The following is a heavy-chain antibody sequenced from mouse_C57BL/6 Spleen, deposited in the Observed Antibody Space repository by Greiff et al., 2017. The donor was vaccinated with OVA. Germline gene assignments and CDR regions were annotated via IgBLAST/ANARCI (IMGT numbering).Heavy chain of an antibody. CDR2: INPGSGGT. CDR3: ARQEGNYPAWFAY. V-gene: IGHV1-54*01. CDR1: GYAFTNYL. Sequence: VQLQQSGAELVRPGTSVKVSCKASGYAFTNYLIEWVKQRPGQGLEWIGVINPGSGGTNYNEKFKGKATLTADKSSSTAYMQLSSLTSEDSAVYFCARQEGNYPAWFAYWGQGTLVTVSA. J-gene: IGHJ3*01. D-gene: IGHD2-1*01.